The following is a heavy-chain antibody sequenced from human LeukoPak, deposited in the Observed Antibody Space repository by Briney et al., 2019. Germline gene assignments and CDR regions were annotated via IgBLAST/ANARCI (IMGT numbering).Heavy chain of an antibody. Sequence: GGSLRLSCAASGFNFYIYWMSWVRQAPGKGLEWVANIRQDGSETYYVDSVEGRFSISRDNAQNSLFLQMNSLRAEDTAVYYCARYSSSWNEDDFDIWGQGTMVTVSS. J-gene: IGHJ3*02. D-gene: IGHD6-13*01. CDR3: ARYSSSWNEDDFDI. V-gene: IGHV3-7*01. CDR2: IRQDGSET. CDR1: GFNFYIYW.